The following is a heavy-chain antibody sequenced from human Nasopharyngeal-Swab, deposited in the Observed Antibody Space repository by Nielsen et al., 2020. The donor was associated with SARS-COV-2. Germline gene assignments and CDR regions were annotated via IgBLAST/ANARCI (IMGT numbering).Heavy chain of an antibody. D-gene: IGHD6-19*01. Sequence: GGSLRLSCAASGFVFSSVWMSWVRQAPGKGLEWVGRIKRKAGGGTVEYATAVRGRFSISRDDSRNTLFLQMNRLKTEDTAVYYCTTLHRTGWFWGQGTLVTVSS. V-gene: IGHV3-15*01. J-gene: IGHJ4*02. CDR2: IKRKAGGGTV. CDR1: GFVFSSVW. CDR3: TTLHRTGWF.